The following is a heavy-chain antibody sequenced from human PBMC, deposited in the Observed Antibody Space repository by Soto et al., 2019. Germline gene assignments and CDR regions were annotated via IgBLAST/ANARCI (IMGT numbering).Heavy chain of an antibody. J-gene: IGHJ5*02. D-gene: IGHD2-2*01. CDR3: ARDLGYCSSTNCYPWFDP. V-gene: IGHV4-59*01. Sequence: SETLSLTCTVSGGSISSYYWSWIRQPPGKGLEWIGYIYYSGSTNYNPSLKSRVTISADTSKNQFSLKLTSVTAADTAVYYCARDLGYCSSTNCYPWFDPWGQGTLVTVSS. CDR2: IYYSGST. CDR1: GGSISSYY.